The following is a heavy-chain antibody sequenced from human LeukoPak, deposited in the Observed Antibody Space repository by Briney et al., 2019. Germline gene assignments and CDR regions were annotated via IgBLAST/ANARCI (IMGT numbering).Heavy chain of an antibody. Sequence: PSETLSLTCSVSGGSISSYYWSWIRQPPGKGLEWLGYIYYSGITNYNPSLESRVTISVDTSKNKFSLKLSSVTAADTAVYYCARGELDSSSWYGPGYYYYGMDVWGQGTTVTVSS. D-gene: IGHD6-13*01. J-gene: IGHJ6*02. V-gene: IGHV4-59*01. CDR1: GGSISSYY. CDR2: IYYSGIT. CDR3: ARGELDSSSWYGPGYYYYGMDV.